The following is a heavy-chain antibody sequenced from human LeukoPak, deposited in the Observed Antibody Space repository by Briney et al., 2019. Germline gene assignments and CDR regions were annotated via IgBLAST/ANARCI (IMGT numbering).Heavy chain of an antibody. D-gene: IGHD1-26*01. V-gene: IGHV4-34*01. Sequence: SETLSLTCAVYGGSFSGYYWSWIRQPPGKGLEWIGEINHSGSTNYNPSLKSRVTISVDTSKNQFSLKLNSVTAADTAVYYCAKGGFYFDYWGQGTLVTVSS. CDR3: AKGGFYFDY. CDR2: INHSGST. J-gene: IGHJ4*02. CDR1: GGSFSGYY.